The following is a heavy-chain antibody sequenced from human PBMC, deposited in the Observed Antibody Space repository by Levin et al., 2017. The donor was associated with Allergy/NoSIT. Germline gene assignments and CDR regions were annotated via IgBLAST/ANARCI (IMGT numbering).Heavy chain of an antibody. CDR1: GFTFSSYA. J-gene: IGHJ3*02. CDR2: ITYDGSNK. D-gene: IGHD6-25*01. Sequence: GGSLRLSCAASGFTFSSYAMHWVRQAPGKGLEWVAVITYDGSNKYYADSVKGRFTISRDNSKNTLYLQMDSLRTEDSAVYYCAIEGGDSGGGDAFDIWGQGTMVTVSS. V-gene: IGHV3-30-3*01. CDR3: AIEGGDSGGGDAFDI.